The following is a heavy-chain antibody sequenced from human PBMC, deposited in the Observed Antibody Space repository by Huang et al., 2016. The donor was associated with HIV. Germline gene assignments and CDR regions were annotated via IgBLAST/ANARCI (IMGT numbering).Heavy chain of an antibody. CDR2: MNPNSGYT. V-gene: IGHV1-8*01. Sequence: QVQVVQSGAEVKKSGASVKVSCKASGYTFTSFDINWVRQAPGQGLEWMGGMNPNSGYTGTAQKFKGRVTMTRNTSITTAYMELSSLTSEDTAVYYCARDGAVAGDFDYWGQGTLVTVSS. CDR1: GYTFTSFD. CDR3: ARDGAVAGDFDY. J-gene: IGHJ4*02. D-gene: IGHD6-19*01.